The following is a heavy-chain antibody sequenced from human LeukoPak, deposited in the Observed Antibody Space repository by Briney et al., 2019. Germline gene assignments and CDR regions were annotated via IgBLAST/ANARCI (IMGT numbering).Heavy chain of an antibody. CDR3: ARDIVLVPAAHYVIDV. V-gene: IGHV1-46*01. Sequence: ASVTVSCKASGYTFTSHYMHWVRRAPGQGLEWMGIINPSGGSTSYAQKFRGRVTITRDTSTSTAHMELTSLRSEDTAVYYGARDIVLVPAAHYVIDVWGQGTAVTVSS. J-gene: IGHJ6*02. CDR1: GYTFTSHY. CDR2: INPSGGST. D-gene: IGHD2-2*01.